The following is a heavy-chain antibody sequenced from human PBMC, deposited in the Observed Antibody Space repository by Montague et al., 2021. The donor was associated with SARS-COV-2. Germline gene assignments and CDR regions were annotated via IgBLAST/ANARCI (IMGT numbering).Heavy chain of an antibody. D-gene: IGHD2-15*01. CDR2: INHVGNT. Sequence: SETLSLTCAVHGGSFSGYYWNWIRQPPGKGLEWIGEINHVGNTNYNPSLKNRLTISVDTSTNQFSLKLTSVAATDTAVYYCARLRDGVVPSPILGIGPYFTYYYMDVWGKGTTVTVSS. V-gene: IGHV4-34*01. CDR3: ARLRDGVVPSPILGIGPYFTYYYMDV. CDR1: GGSFSGYY. J-gene: IGHJ6*03.